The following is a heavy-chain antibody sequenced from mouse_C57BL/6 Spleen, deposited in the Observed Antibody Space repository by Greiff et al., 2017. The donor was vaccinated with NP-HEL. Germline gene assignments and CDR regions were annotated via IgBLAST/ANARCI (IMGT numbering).Heavy chain of an antibody. CDR3: AKNPHYYGSSYGAMDY. J-gene: IGHJ4*01. Sequence: VMLVESGPGLVQPSQSLSITCTVSGFSLTSYGVHWVRQSPGKGLEWLGVIWRGGSTDYNAAFMSRLSITKDNSKSQVFFKMNSLQADDTAIYYCAKNPHYYGSSYGAMDYWGQGTSVTVSS. V-gene: IGHV2-5*01. CDR2: IWRGGST. D-gene: IGHD1-1*01. CDR1: GFSLTSYG.